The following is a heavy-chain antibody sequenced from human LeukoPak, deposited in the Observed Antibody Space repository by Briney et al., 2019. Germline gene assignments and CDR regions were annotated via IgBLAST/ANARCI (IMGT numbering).Heavy chain of an antibody. J-gene: IGHJ4*02. CDR2: MNPISGGA. Sequence: GASVKVSCKASGYTLTGYYLHWVRQAPGQGLEWMGWMNPISGGASYAQRFQGSVTMTRDTSINTAYLELSGLRFDDTAVYYCGRSRDFWSGFIAYSGQGSLVTVSS. CDR1: GYTLTGYY. CDR3: GRSRDFWSGFIAY. D-gene: IGHD3-3*01. V-gene: IGHV1-2*02.